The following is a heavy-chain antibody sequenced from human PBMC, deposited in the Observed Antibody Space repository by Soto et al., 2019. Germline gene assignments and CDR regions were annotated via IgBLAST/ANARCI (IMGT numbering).Heavy chain of an antibody. J-gene: IGHJ6*02. Sequence: SETLSLTCAVYGGSFSGYYWSWIRQPPGKGLEWIGEINHSGSTNYNPSLKSRVTISVDTSKNQFSLKLSSVTAADTAVYYCARGIRLGYYYYGMDVWGQGTTVTVS. CDR2: INHSGST. D-gene: IGHD3-16*01. V-gene: IGHV4-34*01. CDR3: ARGIRLGYYYYGMDV. CDR1: GGSFSGYY.